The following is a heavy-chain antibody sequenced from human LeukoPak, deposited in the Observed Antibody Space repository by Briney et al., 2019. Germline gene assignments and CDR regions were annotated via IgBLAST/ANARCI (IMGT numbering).Heavy chain of an antibody. CDR3: ARQAVTLLNYYYGMDV. CDR2: IYYSGST. D-gene: IGHD4-17*01. Sequence: PSETLSLTCTVSGGSISSYYWNWIRQPPGKGLEWIGSIYYSGSTYYNPSLKSRVTISVDTSKNQFSLKLSSVTAADTAVYYCARQAVTLLNYYYGMDVWGQGTTVTVSS. J-gene: IGHJ6*02. V-gene: IGHV4-39*01. CDR1: GGSISSYY.